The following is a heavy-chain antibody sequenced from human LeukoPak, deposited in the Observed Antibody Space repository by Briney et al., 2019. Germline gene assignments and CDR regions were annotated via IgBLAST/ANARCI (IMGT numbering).Heavy chain of an antibody. CDR3: ARDRAYCGGDCYSTLDY. CDR1: GGTFISYT. CDR2: IIPILGIA. J-gene: IGHJ4*02. D-gene: IGHD2-21*01. Sequence: GASVKVSCKASGGTFISYTISWVRQAPGQGLEWMGRIIPILGIANYAQKFQGRVTITADKSTSTAYMELSSLRSEDTAVYYCARDRAYCGGDCYSTLDYWGQGTLVTVSS. V-gene: IGHV1-69*04.